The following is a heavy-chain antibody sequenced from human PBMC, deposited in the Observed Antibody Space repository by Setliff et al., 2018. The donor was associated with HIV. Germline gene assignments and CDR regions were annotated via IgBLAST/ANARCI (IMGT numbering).Heavy chain of an antibody. V-gene: IGHV4-38-2*01. CDR1: GYSISSGYY. J-gene: IGHJ4*02. CDR3: ARQIAVAATPHYFDY. Sequence: SETLSLTCAVSGYSISSGYYWGWIRQPPGKGLEWIGSIYHSGSTYYNPSLKSRVTISVDTSKNQFSLKLSSVTAADTAVYYCARQIAVAATPHYFDYWGREPWSPSPQ. CDR2: IYHSGST. D-gene: IGHD6-19*01.